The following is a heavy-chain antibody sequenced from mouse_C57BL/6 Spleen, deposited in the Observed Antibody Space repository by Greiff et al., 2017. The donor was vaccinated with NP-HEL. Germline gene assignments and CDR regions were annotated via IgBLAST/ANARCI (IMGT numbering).Heavy chain of an antibody. D-gene: IGHD4-1*02. CDR2: ISSGSSTI. V-gene: IGHV5-17*01. Sequence: EVHLVESGGGLVKPGGSLKLSCAASGFTFSDYGMHWVRQAPEKGLEWVAYISSGSSTIYYADTVKGRFTIARDNAKNTLFLQMTSLRSEDTAMYYCAKPTGTAWFAYWGQGTLVTVSA. J-gene: IGHJ3*01. CDR1: GFTFSDYG. CDR3: AKPTGTAWFAY.